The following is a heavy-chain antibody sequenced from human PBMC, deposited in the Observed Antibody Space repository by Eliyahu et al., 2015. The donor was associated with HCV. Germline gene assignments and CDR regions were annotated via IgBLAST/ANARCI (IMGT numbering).Heavy chain of an antibody. Sequence: QVQLQESGPGLVKPSETLSLTCTVSGGSISSYYWSWIRQPPGKGLEWIGYIYYSGSTNYNPSLKSRVTISVDTSKNQFSLKLSSVTAADTAVYYCARRFSGWYLDYWGQGTLVTVSS. CDR1: GGSISSYY. CDR3: ARRFSGWYLDY. V-gene: IGHV4-59*08. D-gene: IGHD6-19*01. CDR2: IYYSGST. J-gene: IGHJ4*02.